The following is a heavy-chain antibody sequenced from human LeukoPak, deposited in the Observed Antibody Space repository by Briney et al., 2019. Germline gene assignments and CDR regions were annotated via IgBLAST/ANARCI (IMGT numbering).Heavy chain of an antibody. CDR2: LSASSDYI. CDR1: GFGFSSYS. CDR3: ARRGAGDYCFDL. J-gene: IGHJ4*02. V-gene: IGHV3-21*01. D-gene: IGHD2-15*01. Sequence: GGSLRLSCEGSGFGFSSYSIMWVRQAPGKGLEWVSSLSASSDYISYAESVKGRFTISRDNTQRSLYLQMSSLRGEDTAVYYCARRGAGDYCFDLWGQGILVSVSS.